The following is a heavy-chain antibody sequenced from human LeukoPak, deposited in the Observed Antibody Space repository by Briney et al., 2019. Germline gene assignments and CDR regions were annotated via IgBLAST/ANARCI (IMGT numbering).Heavy chain of an antibody. CDR3: ATDRPPYYYDSSGTDHGDAFDI. J-gene: IGHJ3*02. Sequence: SETLSLTCTVSGGSISSYYCIWIRQSAGKGLEWIGRIYTSGSTTNYNPFLKSRVTMSVDTSKNQFSLKLSSVTAADTAVYCCATDRPPYYYDSSGTDHGDAFDIWGQGTMVTVSS. D-gene: IGHD3-22*01. CDR1: GGSISSYY. CDR2: IYTSGSTT. V-gene: IGHV4-4*07.